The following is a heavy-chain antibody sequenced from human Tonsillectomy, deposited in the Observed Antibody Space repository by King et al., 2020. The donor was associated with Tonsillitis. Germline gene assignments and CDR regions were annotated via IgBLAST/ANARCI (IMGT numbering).Heavy chain of an antibody. CDR1: GFTFSSYE. V-gene: IGHV3-48*03. CDR3: ARGGYSDSSGYYTS. D-gene: IGHD3-22*01. J-gene: IGHJ5*02. CDR2: ISFSGSTI. Sequence: VQLVESGGGLVQPGGSLRLSCAASGFTFSSYEMNWVRQAPGKGLEWISSISFSGSTIYYADSVKGRFTISRDNTKNSLYLQMNSLRAEDTAVYYCARGGYSDSSGYYTSWGQGTLVTVSS.